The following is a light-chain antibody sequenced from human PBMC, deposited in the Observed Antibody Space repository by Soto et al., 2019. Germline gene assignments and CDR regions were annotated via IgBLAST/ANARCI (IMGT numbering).Light chain of an antibody. J-gene: IGKJ4*01. Sequence: DIVMTQSPDSLAVSLGERATISCKSSQTISYTSINKTYLAWYQQRPGQPPKLLIYWASIRGSGVPDRLRSSGFGTDFTLTISSLTTEDVAVYYCQQYFSYPLTLGGGTKVDIK. CDR3: QQYFSYPLT. CDR1: QTISYTSINKTY. CDR2: WAS. V-gene: IGKV4-1*01.